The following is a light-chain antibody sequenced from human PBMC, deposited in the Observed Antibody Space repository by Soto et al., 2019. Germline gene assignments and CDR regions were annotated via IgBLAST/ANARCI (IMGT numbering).Light chain of an antibody. J-gene: IGKJ4*01. V-gene: IGKV3D-15*01. CDR2: GAS. CDR3: QQYNNWPRG. Sequence: EIVMTQSPATLSVSPGERATLSCGASQSVSSNLAWYQQKPGQAPRLLIYGASTRATGIPARFSGSGSGTEFTLTISSLQSEDFAVYYCQQYNNWPRGFGGGTKVDIK. CDR1: QSVSSN.